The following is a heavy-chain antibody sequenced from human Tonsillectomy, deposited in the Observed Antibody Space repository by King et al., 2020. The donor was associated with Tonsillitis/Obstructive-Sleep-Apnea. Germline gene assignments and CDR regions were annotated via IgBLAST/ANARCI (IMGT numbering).Heavy chain of an antibody. CDR2: ISYDGSNK. V-gene: IGHV3-30*04. CDR1: GFTFSSYA. J-gene: IGHJ4*02. D-gene: IGHD2-2*02. CDR3: ARDDCSSTSYYTRAYYFDY. Sequence: QVQLVESGGGVVQPGRSPRLSCAASGFTFSSYAIHWVRQAPGKGLEWVAVISYDGSNKYYADPVKGRFTISRDNSKNTLYLHMNSLRAEDTAVYFCARDDCSSTSYYTRAYYFDYWGQGTLVTVSS.